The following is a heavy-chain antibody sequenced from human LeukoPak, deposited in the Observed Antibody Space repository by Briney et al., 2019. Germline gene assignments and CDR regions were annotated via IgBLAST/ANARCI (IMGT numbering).Heavy chain of an antibody. D-gene: IGHD6-19*01. CDR2: TYYRSKWYN. V-gene: IGHV6-1*01. Sequence: SQTLSLTCAISGDSVSSNSAAWNWIRQSPSRGLEWLGRTYYRSKWYNDYAVSVKSRITINPDTSKNQFSLQLNSVTPEDTAVHYCANSTGSGWQFYYYGMDVWGQGTTVTVSS. J-gene: IGHJ6*02. CDR1: GDSVSSNSAA. CDR3: ANSTGSGWQFYYYGMDV.